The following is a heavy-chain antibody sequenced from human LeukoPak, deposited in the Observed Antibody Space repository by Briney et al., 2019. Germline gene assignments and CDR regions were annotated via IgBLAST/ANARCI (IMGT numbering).Heavy chain of an antibody. J-gene: IGHJ4*02. CDR1: GGSISSYY. D-gene: IGHD6-19*01. V-gene: IGHV4-59*08. CDR3: ARHSQWLAIFDY. Sequence: PSETLSLTCTVSGGSISSYYWSWIRQPPGKGLEWIGYIYYSGSTNYNPSLKSRVTISVGTSKNQFSLKLSSVTAADTAVYYCARHSQWLAIFDYWGQGTLVTVSS. CDR2: IYYSGST.